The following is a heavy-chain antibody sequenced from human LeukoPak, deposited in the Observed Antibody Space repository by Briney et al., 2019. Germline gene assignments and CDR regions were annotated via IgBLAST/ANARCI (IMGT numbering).Heavy chain of an antibody. CDR1: GGSISSYY. J-gene: IGHJ3*02. V-gene: IGHV4-59*01. CDR3: ARGRQSSDAFDI. D-gene: IGHD4-11*01. Sequence: SETLSLTCTVSGGSISSYYWSWIRQPPGKGLEWIGYIYYSGSTNYNPSLKSRVTISVDTSKNQFSLKLSSVTAADTAVYYCARGRQSSDAFDIWGQGTMVTVSS. CDR2: IYYSGST.